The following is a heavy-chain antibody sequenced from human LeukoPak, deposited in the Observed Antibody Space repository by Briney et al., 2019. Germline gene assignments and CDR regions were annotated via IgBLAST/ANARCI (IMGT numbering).Heavy chain of an antibody. CDR2: IGSSGSPI. J-gene: IGHJ4*02. V-gene: IGHV3-48*02. CDR3: ARGFGSSWFYG. CDR1: GFSFSSEN. D-gene: IGHD6-13*01. Sequence: GGSLRLSCAASGFSFSSENMNWVRQAPQKGLEWLSFIGSSGSPIVYADSVKGRFISSRDNAKNSVFLEMNSLRDDDTGVYYCARGFGSSWFYGWGQGTLVTVSS.